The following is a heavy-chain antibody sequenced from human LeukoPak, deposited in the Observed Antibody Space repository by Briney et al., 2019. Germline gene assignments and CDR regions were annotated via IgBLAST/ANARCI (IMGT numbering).Heavy chain of an antibody. V-gene: IGHV5-51*01. CDR2: IYPGDSDT. CDR1: GYSFTSYW. Sequence: GESLKISCKGSGYSFTSYWIGWVRQMPGKGLEWMGIIYPGDSDTRYSPSFQGQVTISADKSISTAYLQWSSLKASDTAMYYCARLYDSSGLNNWLDPWGQGTLVTVSS. D-gene: IGHD3-22*01. CDR3: ARLYDSSGLNNWLDP. J-gene: IGHJ5*02.